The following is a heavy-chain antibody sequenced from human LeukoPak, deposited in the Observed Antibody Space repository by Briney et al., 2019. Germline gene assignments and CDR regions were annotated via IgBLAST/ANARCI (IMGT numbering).Heavy chain of an antibody. V-gene: IGHV1-18*01. CDR2: ISVYNGNT. CDR1: GYTFTNYG. D-gene: IGHD3-22*01. CDR3: VRDSYDSSGNYLDY. J-gene: IGHJ4*02. Sequence: ASVKVSCKASGYTFTNYGISWVRQAPGQGVEWMGWISVYNGNTNYAQKLQDRVTMTTDTSTSTAYMDLRSLRSDDTAVYYCVRDSYDSSGNYLDYWGQGTLVTVSS.